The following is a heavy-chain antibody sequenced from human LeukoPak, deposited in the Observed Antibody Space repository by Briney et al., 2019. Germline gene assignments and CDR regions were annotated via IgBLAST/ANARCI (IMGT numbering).Heavy chain of an antibody. CDR1: GGSISSYY. Sequence: SETLSLTCTVSGGSISSYYWSWIRQPPGKGLEWIGYIYYSGSTNYNPSLKSRVTMSVDTSKNQFSLKLSSVTAADTAVYYCARSRDTAMEISTKHYYYYMDVWGKGTTVTVSS. CDR3: ARSRDTAMEISTKHYYYYMDV. V-gene: IGHV4-59*12. D-gene: IGHD5-18*01. J-gene: IGHJ6*03. CDR2: IYYSGST.